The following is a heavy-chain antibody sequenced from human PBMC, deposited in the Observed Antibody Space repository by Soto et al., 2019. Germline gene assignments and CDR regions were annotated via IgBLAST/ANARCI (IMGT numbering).Heavy chain of an antibody. J-gene: IGHJ5*02. CDR3: ARHPSNFWFDP. CDR1: GGSISSSSYF. D-gene: IGHD4-4*01. V-gene: IGHV4-39*01. Sequence: QLQLQESGPGLVKPSETLSLTCTVSGGSISSSSYFWGWIRQPPGKGLEWIGGIYYSGSPYYNPPLKSRVTVSVDTSKTQFSLKLSSVTAADTAVYYCARHPSNFWFDPWGQGTLVTVSS. CDR2: IYYSGSP.